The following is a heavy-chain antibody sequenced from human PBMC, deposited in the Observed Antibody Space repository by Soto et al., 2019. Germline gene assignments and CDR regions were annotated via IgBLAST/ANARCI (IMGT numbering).Heavy chain of an antibody. CDR3: AHTLVLVPAAMHYGLDV. CDR1: GFSLSTSGVG. D-gene: IGHD2-2*01. V-gene: IGHV2-5*02. Sequence: QITLKESGATLVKPTQTLTLTFTFSGFSLSTSGVGVGWIRQPPGKSLEWLALIYWDDDTRYSPSLKSRLTITKDPSKNQVVLTMTNMDPVDTATYYCAHTLVLVPAAMHYGLDVWGQGTTVTVSS. J-gene: IGHJ6*02. CDR2: IYWDDDT.